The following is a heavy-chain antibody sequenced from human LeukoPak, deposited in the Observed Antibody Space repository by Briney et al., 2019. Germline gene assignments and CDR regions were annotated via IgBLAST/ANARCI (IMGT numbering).Heavy chain of an antibody. CDR3: ASGTSGGFDY. J-gene: IGHJ4*02. CDR2: ISGSGGST. D-gene: IGHD1-14*01. CDR1: GFTFSSYA. V-gene: IGHV3-23*01. Sequence: PGGSLRLSCAASGFTFSSYAMSWVRQAPGKGLEWVSAISGSGGSTYYADSVKGRFTISRDDAKNSLYLQMNSLRAEDTAVYYCASGTSGGFDYWGQGTLVTVSS.